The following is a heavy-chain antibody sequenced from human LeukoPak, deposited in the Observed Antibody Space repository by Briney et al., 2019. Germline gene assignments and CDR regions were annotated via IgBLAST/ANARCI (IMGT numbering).Heavy chain of an antibody. CDR3: TSYYYDDNYFYYMDV. J-gene: IGHJ6*03. CDR1: GFNFIYYG. Sequence: GGSLRLSRVASGFNFIYYGMYWVRQAPGKGLEWVAFIRYDGSNTYYVDSVKGRFTISRDKNTLYLQMNSLRAEDTAVYYCTSYYYDDNYFYYMDVWGTGTTVTVSS. V-gene: IGHV3-30*02. CDR2: IRYDGSNT. D-gene: IGHD3-22*01.